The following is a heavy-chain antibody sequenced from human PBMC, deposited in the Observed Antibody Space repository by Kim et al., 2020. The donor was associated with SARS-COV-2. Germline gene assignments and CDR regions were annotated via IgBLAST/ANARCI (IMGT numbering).Heavy chain of an antibody. V-gene: IGHV3-33*01. J-gene: IGHJ4*02. CDR1: GFTFSSYG. D-gene: IGHD3-3*01. Sequence: GGSLRLSCAASGFTFSSYGMHWVRQAPGKGLEWVAAIWYDGSNKYYADSVKGRFTISRDNSKNTLYLQMNSLRAEDTAVYYCARDDFWSGYSGDYCGQGALVTVSS. CDR2: IWYDGSNK. CDR3: ARDDFWSGYSGDY.